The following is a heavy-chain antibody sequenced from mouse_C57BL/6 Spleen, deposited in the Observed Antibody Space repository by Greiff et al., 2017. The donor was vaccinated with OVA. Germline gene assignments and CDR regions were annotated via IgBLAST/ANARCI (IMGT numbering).Heavy chain of an antibody. J-gene: IGHJ4*01. CDR3: ARPSYYSNSYYYAMDY. V-gene: IGHV1-53*01. D-gene: IGHD2-5*01. CDR1: GYTFTSYW. CDR2: INPSNGGT. Sequence: QVQLQQPGTELVKPGASVKLSCKASGYTFTSYWMHWVKQRPGQGLEWIGNINPSNGGTNYNEKFKSKATLTVDKSSSTAYMQLSSLTSEDSAVYYCARPSYYSNSYYYAMDYWGQGTSVTVSS.